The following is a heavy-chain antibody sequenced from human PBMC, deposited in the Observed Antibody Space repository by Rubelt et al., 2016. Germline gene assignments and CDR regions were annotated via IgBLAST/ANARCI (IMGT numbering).Heavy chain of an antibody. Sequence: GWIRQPPGKGLEWIGSIYYSGSTYYNPSLKSRVTISVDTSKNQFSLKLSSVTAADTAVYYCARDYSSSGYGIDYWGQGTLVTVSS. CDR2: IYYSGST. CDR3: ARDYSSSGYGIDY. V-gene: IGHV4-39*07. J-gene: IGHJ4*02. D-gene: IGHD3-22*01.